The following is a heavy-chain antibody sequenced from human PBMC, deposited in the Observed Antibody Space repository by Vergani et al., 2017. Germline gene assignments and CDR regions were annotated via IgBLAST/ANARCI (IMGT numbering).Heavy chain of an antibody. J-gene: IGHJ4*02. V-gene: IGHV4-34*01. CDR2: INHSGST. Sequence: QVQLQQWGAGLLKPSETLSLTCAVYGGSFSGYYWSWIRQPPGKGLEWIGEINHSGSTNYNPSLKSRVTISVDTSKNQFSLKLSSVTAADTAVYYCARSYHTTYSSGRRNPPFDYWGQGTLVNVSS. CDR3: ARSYHTTYSSGRRNPPFDY. CDR1: GGSFSGYY. D-gene: IGHD6-19*01.